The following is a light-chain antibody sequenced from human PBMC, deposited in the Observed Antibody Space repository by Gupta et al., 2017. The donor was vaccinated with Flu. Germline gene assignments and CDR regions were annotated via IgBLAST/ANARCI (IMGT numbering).Light chain of an antibody. CDR2: AAS. J-gene: IGKJ1*01. CDR1: QGIGND. CDR3: RQKNNSPRT. V-gene: IGKV1-17*01. Sequence: PSSLSASVGDRITISCRASQGIGNDLGWYQQRPGQAPKRLIYAASKLKSGVPSRFSGSGSGTEFTLTISSLQPEDFATYYCRQKNNSPRTFGQGTKVEI.